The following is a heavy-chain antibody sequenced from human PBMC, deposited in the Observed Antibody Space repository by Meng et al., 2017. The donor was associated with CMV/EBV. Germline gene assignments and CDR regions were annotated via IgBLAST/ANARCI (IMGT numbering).Heavy chain of an antibody. Sequence: GESLKISCAASGFTFSSYWMSWVRQAPGKGLEWVSYISSSGSTIYYADSVKGRFTISRDNAKNSLYLQMNSLRAEDTAVYYCARAGYYGSGSYYNGRRFAYYGMDVWGQGTTVTVSS. J-gene: IGHJ6*02. CDR1: GFTFSSYW. V-gene: IGHV3-48*04. CDR3: ARAGYYGSGSYYNGRRFAYYGMDV. CDR2: ISSSGSTI. D-gene: IGHD3-10*01.